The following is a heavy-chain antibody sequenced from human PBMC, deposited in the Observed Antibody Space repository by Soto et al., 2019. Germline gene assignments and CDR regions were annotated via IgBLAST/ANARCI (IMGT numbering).Heavy chain of an antibody. CDR1: QFSLSTFW. J-gene: IGHJ6*02. V-gene: IGHV3-7*01. CDR3: ARAPDSFSYGLDV. Sequence: LSLSCAASQFSLSTFWMNWVRQAPGKVLEWVANIKADGSATDYVDSVKGRFAISRDNAKNSLYLQMNSLRAEDTAVYFCARAPDSFSYGLDVWGQGTTVTVSS. CDR2: IKADGSAT.